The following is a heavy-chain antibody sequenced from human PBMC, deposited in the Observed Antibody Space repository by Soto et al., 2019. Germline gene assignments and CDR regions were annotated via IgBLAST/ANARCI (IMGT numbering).Heavy chain of an antibody. CDR2: ISYDGRNK. J-gene: IGHJ6*02. Sequence: LRLSCAASGSTFSSYGMHWVRQAPGKGLEWVAVISYDGRNKYYADSVKGRFTISRDNSKNTLYLQMSSLRPEDTAVYYCVKDGSSGWPYYYGMDVWGQGTTVTVSS. CDR3: VKDGSSGWPYYYGMDV. CDR1: GSTFSSYG. D-gene: IGHD6-19*01. V-gene: IGHV3-30*18.